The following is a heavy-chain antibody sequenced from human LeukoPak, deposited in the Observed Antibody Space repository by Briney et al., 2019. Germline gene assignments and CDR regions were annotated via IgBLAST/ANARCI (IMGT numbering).Heavy chain of an antibody. V-gene: IGHV4-59*01. CDR1: GGSISSYY. Sequence: SETLSLTCTVSGGSISSYYWSWIRQPPGKGLEWIGYIYYSGSTNYNPSLKSRVTISVDTSKSQFSLNLSSLTAADTAVYYCARGGDSKHLVNWGQGNLVTVSS. CDR2: IYYSGST. CDR3: ARGGDSKHLVN. J-gene: IGHJ4*02. D-gene: IGHD3-3*02.